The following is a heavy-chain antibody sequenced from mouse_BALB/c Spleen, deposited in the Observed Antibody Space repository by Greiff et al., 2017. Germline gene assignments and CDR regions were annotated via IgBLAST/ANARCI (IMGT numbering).Heavy chain of an antibody. CDR1: GFNIKDTY. J-gene: IGHJ4*01. V-gene: IGHV14-3*02. Sequence: VQLQQSGAELVKPGASVKLSCTASGFNIKDTYMHWVKQRPGQGLEWIGMIDPSNSETRLNQKFKDKATLNVDKSSNTAYMQLSSLTSEDSAVYYCARFGDYYAMDYWGQGTSVTVSS. CDR3: ARFGDYYAMDY. CDR2: IDPSNSET.